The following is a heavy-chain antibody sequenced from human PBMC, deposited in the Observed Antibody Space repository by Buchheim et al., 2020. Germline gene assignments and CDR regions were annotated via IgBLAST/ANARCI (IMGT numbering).Heavy chain of an antibody. D-gene: IGHD3-9*01. V-gene: IGHV3-23*04. Sequence: VQLVESGGGVVQPGRSLRLSCAASGFTFSSYGMHWVRQAPGKGLEWVSAIRGSGFDTYYADSVTGRFTLSRDNSKNMLYLEMNSLRAEDAAIYFCAKTVHILPGYQRWVYYMDVWGKGTT. CDR1: GFTFSSYG. CDR3: AKTVHILPGYQRWVYYMDV. CDR2: IRGSGFDT. J-gene: IGHJ6*03.